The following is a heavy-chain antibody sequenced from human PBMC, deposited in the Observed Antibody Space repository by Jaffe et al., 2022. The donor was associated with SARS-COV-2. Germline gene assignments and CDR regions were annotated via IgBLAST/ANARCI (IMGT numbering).Heavy chain of an antibody. Sequence: EVQLLESGGGLVQPGGSLRLSCAASGFTFSSYAMSWVRQAPGKGLEWVSAISGSGGSTYYADSVKGRFTISRDNSKNTLYLQMNSLRAEDTAVYYCAKGHRDFDWLLAHYFDYWGQGTLVTVSS. CDR3: AKGHRDFDWLLAHYFDY. V-gene: IGHV3-23*01. J-gene: IGHJ4*02. CDR2: ISGSGGST. D-gene: IGHD3-9*01. CDR1: GFTFSSYA.